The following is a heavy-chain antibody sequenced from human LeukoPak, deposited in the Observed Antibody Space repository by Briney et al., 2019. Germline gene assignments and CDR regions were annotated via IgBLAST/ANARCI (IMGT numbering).Heavy chain of an antibody. CDR2: ISYDGNSK. D-gene: IGHD5-18*01. CDR1: GFTFSSYG. Sequence: GGSLRLSCAASGFTFSSYGMHWVRQAPGKGLEWVAVISYDGNSKYYADSVKGRFTISRDNSKNTLYLQMNSLRAEDTAVYYCAKGGGYSYGTAFCDIWGQETMVTVSS. V-gene: IGHV3-30*18. CDR3: AKGGGYSYGTAFCDI. J-gene: IGHJ3*02.